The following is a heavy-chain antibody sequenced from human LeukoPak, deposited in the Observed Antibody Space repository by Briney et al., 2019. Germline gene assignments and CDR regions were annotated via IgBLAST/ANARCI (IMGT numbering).Heavy chain of an antibody. D-gene: IGHD6-13*01. V-gene: IGHV3-23*01. CDR1: GFTFSSYA. CDR3: AKEALGYSSVEAFDY. CDR2: ICGSGGST. J-gene: IGHJ4*02. Sequence: PGGSLRLSCAASGFTFSSYAMSWVRQAPRKGLAWVSAICGSGGSTYYADSVKGRFTISRDNSKNTLYLQMNSLRAEDTAVYYCAKEALGYSSVEAFDYWGQGTLVTVSS.